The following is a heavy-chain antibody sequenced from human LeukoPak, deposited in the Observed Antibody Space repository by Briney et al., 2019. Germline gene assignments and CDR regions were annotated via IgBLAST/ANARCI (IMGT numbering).Heavy chain of an antibody. CDR3: ARSVFRTVTTFGY. CDR1: GFTFSSYG. V-gene: IGHV3-33*01. J-gene: IGHJ4*02. Sequence: GGSLRLSCAASGFTFSSYGMHWVRQAPGKGLEWVAVIWYDGSNKYYADSVKGRFTISRDNSKNTLYLQMNSLRAEDTAVYYCARSVFRTVTTFGYWGQGTLVTVSS. CDR2: IWYDGSNK. D-gene: IGHD4-11*01.